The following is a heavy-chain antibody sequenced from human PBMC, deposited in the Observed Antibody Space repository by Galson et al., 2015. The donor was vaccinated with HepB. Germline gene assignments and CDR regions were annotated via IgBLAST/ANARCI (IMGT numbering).Heavy chain of an antibody. Sequence: SLRLSCAASGFTFSSYWMSWVRQAPGKGLEWVANIKQDGSEKYYVDSVKGRFTISRDNAKNSLYLQMNSLRAEDTAVYYCARDRKGGIVGATRYGMDVWGQGTTVTVSS. J-gene: IGHJ6*02. D-gene: IGHD1-26*01. CDR2: IKQDGSEK. CDR3: ARDRKGGIVGATRYGMDV. CDR1: GFTFSSYW. V-gene: IGHV3-7*03.